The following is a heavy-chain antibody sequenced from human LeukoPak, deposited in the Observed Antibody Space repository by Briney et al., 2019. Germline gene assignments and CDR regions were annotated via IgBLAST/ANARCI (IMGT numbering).Heavy chain of an antibody. CDR1: GFTFSSYE. J-gene: IGHJ5*02. D-gene: IGHD6-13*01. CDR2: ISSSGSTI. Sequence: TGGSLRLSCAASGFTFSSYEMNWVRQAPGKGLEWVSYISSSGSTIYYADSVKGRFTISRDNAKNSLYLQMNSLRAEDTAVYYCARDNRYSIFNWFDPWGQGTLVTVSS. V-gene: IGHV3-48*03. CDR3: ARDNRYSIFNWFDP.